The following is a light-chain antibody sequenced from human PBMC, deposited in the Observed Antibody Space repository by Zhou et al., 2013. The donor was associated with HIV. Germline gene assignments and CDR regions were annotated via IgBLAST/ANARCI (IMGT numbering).Light chain of an antibody. J-gene: IGKJ4*01. CDR3: QQYKSYPLT. Sequence: IQMTQSPSSLSASVGDRVSITCRASQGIGNDLGWYQQKPGKAPQRLVYGASTLQPGVPSRFSGSGSGTEFSLTIAGLQPEDFASYYCQQYKSYPLTFGGGTKVE. CDR2: GAS. CDR1: QGIGND. V-gene: IGKV1-17*01.